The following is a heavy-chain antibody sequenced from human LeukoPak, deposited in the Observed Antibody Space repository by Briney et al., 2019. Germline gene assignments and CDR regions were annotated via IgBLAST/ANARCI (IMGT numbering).Heavy chain of an antibody. V-gene: IGHV3-53*01. CDR1: GVSLSSNY. D-gene: IGHD7-27*01. Sequence: GGSLRLSCAASGVSLSSNYMSWVRQAPGKGLEWVSVFYSGGSTYYADSMKGRFTISRDNSKNTLYLKMNSVRAEDTAVYYCARAGGFGNWVDYWGQGTLVTVSS. CDR3: ARAGGFGNWVDY. J-gene: IGHJ4*02. CDR2: FYSGGST.